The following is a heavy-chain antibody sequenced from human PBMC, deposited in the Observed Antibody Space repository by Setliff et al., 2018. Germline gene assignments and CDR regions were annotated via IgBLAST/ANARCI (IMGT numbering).Heavy chain of an antibody. D-gene: IGHD3-3*01. CDR3: ARDQDFWSGYYRASHYMDV. Sequence: LSLTCTVSGGSIRSSSYYWGWIRQPPGKGLEWIGSIYYSGSTYYNPSLKSRVTISVDTSKNQFSLKLSSVTAADTAVYYCARDQDFWSGYYRASHYMDVWGKGTTVTVSS. CDR1: GGSIRSSSYY. V-gene: IGHV4-39*02. J-gene: IGHJ6*03. CDR2: IYYSGST.